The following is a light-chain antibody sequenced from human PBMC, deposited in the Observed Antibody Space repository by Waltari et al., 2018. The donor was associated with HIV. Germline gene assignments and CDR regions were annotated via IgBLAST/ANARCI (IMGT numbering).Light chain of an antibody. CDR3: GTWDSSLSAGV. CDR1: NSNIGNNY. Sequence: QSVLTQPPSVSAAPGQTVTISCSGSNSNIGNNYVSWYQQLPGSAPKLLIYDNNKRPSGIPDRFSGSKSGTSATLGITGLQTGDEAEYYCGTWDSSLSAGVFGGGTKVTVL. V-gene: IGLV1-51*01. J-gene: IGLJ2*01. CDR2: DNN.